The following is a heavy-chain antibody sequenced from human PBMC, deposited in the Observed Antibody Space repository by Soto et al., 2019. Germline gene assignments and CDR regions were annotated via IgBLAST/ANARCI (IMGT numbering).Heavy chain of an antibody. Sequence: ASVKVSCKASGYTFTSYAMHWVRQAPGQRLEWMGWINAGNGNTKYSQKFQGRVTITRDTSASTAYMELSSLGSEDTAVYYCARVWVGSSWYVSHYGMDVWGQGTTVTVSS. V-gene: IGHV1-3*01. CDR3: ARVWVGSSWYVSHYGMDV. D-gene: IGHD6-13*01. CDR2: INAGNGNT. J-gene: IGHJ6*02. CDR1: GYTFTSYA.